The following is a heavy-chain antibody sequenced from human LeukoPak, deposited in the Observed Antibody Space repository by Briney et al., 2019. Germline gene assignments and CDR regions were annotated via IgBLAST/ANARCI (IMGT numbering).Heavy chain of an antibody. D-gene: IGHD3-16*01. J-gene: IGHJ4*02. CDR3: ARGSYIFY. CDR2: VYYSGST. CDR1: GVSISSYS. Sequence: SETLSLTCTVSGVSISSYSWSWIRQPPGKGLEWIGYVYYSGSTNYNPSLKSRVTISVDTSKNLFSLKLSSVTAADTAFYYCARGSYIFYWGQGTLVTVSS. V-gene: IGHV4-59*01.